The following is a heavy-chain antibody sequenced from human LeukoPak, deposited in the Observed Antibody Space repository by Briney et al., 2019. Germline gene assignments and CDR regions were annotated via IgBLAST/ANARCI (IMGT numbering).Heavy chain of an antibody. CDR1: GFTVSSNY. CDR2: IYSGGST. V-gene: IGHV3-53*01. Sequence: GGFLRLSCAASGFTVSSNYMSWVRQAPGKGLEWVSVIYSGGSTYYADSVTGRFTISRDNSKNTLYLQMNSLRAEDTAVYYCARGPLMGALSIWGQGTLVTVSS. J-gene: IGHJ4*02. D-gene: IGHD1-26*01. CDR3: ARGPLMGALSI.